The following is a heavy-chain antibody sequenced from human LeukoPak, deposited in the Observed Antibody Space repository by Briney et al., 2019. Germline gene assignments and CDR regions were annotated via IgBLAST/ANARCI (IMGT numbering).Heavy chain of an antibody. J-gene: IGHJ4*02. CDR2: ISSGGSTI. CDR1: GFTFTTYE. CDR3: ARDPRTAGSLQTFY. V-gene: IGHV3-48*03. Sequence: GGSLRLSCVPSGFTFTTYEMHWVRQAPGKGLEWVSYISSGGSTIYYADSVKGRFTISRDNARNSLYLQMNSLRAEDTAVYYCARDPRTAGSLQTFYWGQGTLVTVSS. D-gene: IGHD6-13*01.